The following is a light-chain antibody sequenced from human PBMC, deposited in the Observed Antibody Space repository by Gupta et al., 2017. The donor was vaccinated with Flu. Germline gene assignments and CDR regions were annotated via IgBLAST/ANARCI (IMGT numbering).Light chain of an antibody. J-gene: IGLJ2*01. CDR1: TSNIGSNS. CDR3: AAWDDSLNGLI. Sequence: QSVLTQPPSASGTPGQRVTISCSGSTSNIGSNSVNWYQHLPGTAPKLLIYSHNQRSSGVPDRFSGSKSGTSASLAISGLQSEDEAVYYCAAWDDSLNGLIFGGGTKLTVL. CDR2: SHN. V-gene: IGLV1-44*01.